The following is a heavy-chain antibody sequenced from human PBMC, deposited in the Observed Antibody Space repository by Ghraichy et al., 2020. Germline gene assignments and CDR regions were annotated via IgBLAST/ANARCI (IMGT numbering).Heavy chain of an antibody. D-gene: IGHD2-2*01. CDR2: INHSGST. CDR3: ARGGYCSSTSCFLKWFDP. J-gene: IGHJ5*02. CDR1: VGSFSGYY. Sequence: SEPLSLTCAVYVGSFSGYYWSWIRQPPGKGLEWIGEINHSGSTNYNPSLRSRVTISLDTSKNQFSLTLRSVTAADTAVYYCARGGYCSSTSCFLKWFDPWGQGTLVTVSS. V-gene: IGHV4-34*01.